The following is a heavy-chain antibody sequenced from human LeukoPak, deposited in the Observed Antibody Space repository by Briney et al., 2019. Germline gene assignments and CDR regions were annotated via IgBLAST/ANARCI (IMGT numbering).Heavy chain of an antibody. CDR2: ISYDGSNK. J-gene: IGHJ6*02. V-gene: IGHV3-30-3*01. CDR1: GFTFSSYA. Sequence: GGSLRLSCAASGFTFSSYAMHWVRQAPGKGLEWVAVISYDGSNKYYADSVKGRFTISRDNSKNTLYLQMNSLRAEDTAVYYCAREFGGYYHYYGMDVWGQGTTVTVSS. D-gene: IGHD3-10*01. CDR3: AREFGGYYHYYGMDV.